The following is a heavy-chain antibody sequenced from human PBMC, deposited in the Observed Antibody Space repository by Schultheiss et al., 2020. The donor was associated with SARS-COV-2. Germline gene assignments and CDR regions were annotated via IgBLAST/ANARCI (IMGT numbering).Heavy chain of an antibody. J-gene: IGHJ2*01. CDR1: GGSISSYY. CDR3: ARGSEVTYYYGSGSYRNWYFDL. Sequence: SETLSLTCTVSGGSISSYYWSWIRQPPGKGLECIGYIYYSGSTNYNPSLKSRVTISVDTSKNQFSLKLSSVTAADTAVYYCARGSEVTYYYGSGSYRNWYFDLWGRGTLVTVSS. D-gene: IGHD3-10*01. CDR2: IYYSGST. V-gene: IGHV4-59*12.